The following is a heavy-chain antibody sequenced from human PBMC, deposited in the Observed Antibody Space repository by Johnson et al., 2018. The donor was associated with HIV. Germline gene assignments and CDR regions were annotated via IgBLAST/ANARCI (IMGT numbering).Heavy chain of an antibody. CDR2: ISYDGSNK. Sequence: VQLVESGGGVMQPGKSLRLSCEASGFTFRSYAMHWVRQAPGKGLEWVAVISYDGSNKYYADSVKGRFTISRDNSKNTLYLQMNSLRAEDTAVYYCAKWTRDGYNYVHAFDIWGQGTMVTVSS. J-gene: IGHJ3*02. V-gene: IGHV3-30*18. CDR3: AKWTRDGYNYVHAFDI. D-gene: IGHD5-24*01. CDR1: GFTFRSYA.